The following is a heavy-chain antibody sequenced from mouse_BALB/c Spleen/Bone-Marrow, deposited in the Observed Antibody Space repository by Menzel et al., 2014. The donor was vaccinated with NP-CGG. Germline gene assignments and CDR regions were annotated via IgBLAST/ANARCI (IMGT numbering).Heavy chain of an antibody. V-gene: IGHV14-4*02. Sequence: EVKLMESGAELVKPGASVKLSCTASGFNIKDTYMHWVKQRPEQGLEWIGWIDPENGDTEYAPKFQGKATMTADTSSNTAYLQLSSLTSEDTAVYYCNGNYYAMDYWGQGTSVTVSS. CDR2: IDPENGDT. J-gene: IGHJ4*01. CDR1: GFNIKDTY. D-gene: IGHD2-1*01. CDR3: NGNYYAMDY.